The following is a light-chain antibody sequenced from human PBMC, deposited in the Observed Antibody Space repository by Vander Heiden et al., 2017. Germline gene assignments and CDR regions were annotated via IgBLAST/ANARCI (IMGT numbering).Light chain of an antibody. CDR2: WAS. Sequence: DIVITQPSDSVAFSLGGRATINCKSSQSGLYRSNNRNYLAWYQQKPGQPPKLLIYWASTRESGVPDRFSGSGSGTDFTLTISSLHAEDVAVYYCQQDDSIPYTFGQGTKLEIK. V-gene: IGKV4-1*01. J-gene: IGKJ2*01. CDR1: QSGLYRSNNRNY. CDR3: QQDDSIPYT.